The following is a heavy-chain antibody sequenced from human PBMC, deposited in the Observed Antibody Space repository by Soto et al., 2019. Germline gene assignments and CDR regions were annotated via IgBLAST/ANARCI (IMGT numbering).Heavy chain of an antibody. V-gene: IGHV4-31*03. CDR1: GGSINSGGYY. D-gene: IGHD6-13*01. J-gene: IGHJ4*02. CDR3: ARGYRQSGYSSSWVFDY. CDR2: MYYSGST. Sequence: QVQLRESGPGLVKPSQTLSLTCTVSGGSINSGGYYWNWIRQHPGKGLEWIGYMYYSGSTYYNPFLRSRVIISADTSANHFSLKLSSVTAVYTAVYFCARGYRQSGYSSSWVFDYWGQGTLVNVSS.